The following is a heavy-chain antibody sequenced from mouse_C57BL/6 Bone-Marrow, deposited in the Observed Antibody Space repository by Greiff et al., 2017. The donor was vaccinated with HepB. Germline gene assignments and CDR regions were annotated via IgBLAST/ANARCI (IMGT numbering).Heavy chain of an antibody. D-gene: IGHD1-1*01. CDR3: ARGPYYYGSGEGFAY. CDR2: ISSGGSYT. V-gene: IGHV5-6*01. Sequence: EVKLVESGGDLVKPGGSLKLSCAASGFTFSSYGMSWVRQTPDKRLEWVATISSGGSYTYYPDSVKGRFTISRDNAKNTLYLQMSSLKSEDTAMYYCARGPYYYGSGEGFAYWGQGTLVTVSA. J-gene: IGHJ3*01. CDR1: GFTFSSYG.